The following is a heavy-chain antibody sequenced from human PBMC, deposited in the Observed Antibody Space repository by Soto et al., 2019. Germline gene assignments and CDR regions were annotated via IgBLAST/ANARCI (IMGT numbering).Heavy chain of an antibody. CDR2: ITSGNYI. V-gene: IGHV3-21*01. J-gene: IGHJ5*02. CDR3: ARGDWFDP. CDR1: GFTFSSYS. Sequence: ESGGGLVKPGGSLRLSCAASGFTFSSYSMNWVRQAPGKGLEWVSSITSGNYIYYADSVKGRFTISRDNAKNSLYLQMNSLRAEDTAVYYCARGDWFDPWGQGTLVTVSS.